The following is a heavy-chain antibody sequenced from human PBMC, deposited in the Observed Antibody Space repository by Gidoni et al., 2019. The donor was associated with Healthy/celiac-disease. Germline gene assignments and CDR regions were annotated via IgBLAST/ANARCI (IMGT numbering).Heavy chain of an antibody. V-gene: IGHV3-15*01. CDR1: GSTFSNAR. CDR3: TTDPGWNYAYDNYYYYYGMDV. Sequence: EVQLVESGGGLVKPGGSLRLSCAAPGSTFSNARMSWVRQAPGKGLEWVGRIKSKTDGGTTDYAAPVKGRFTIARDDSKNTLYLQMNSLKTEDTAVYYCTTDPGWNYAYDNYYYYYGMDVWGQGTTVTVSS. D-gene: IGHD1-7*01. CDR2: IKSKTDGGTT. J-gene: IGHJ6*02.